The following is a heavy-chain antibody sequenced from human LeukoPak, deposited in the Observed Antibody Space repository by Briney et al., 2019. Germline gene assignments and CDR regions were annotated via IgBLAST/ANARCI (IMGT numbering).Heavy chain of an antibody. CDR1: GGSISSGGYY. CDR3: ARGKGCDDFWSGCMFSGGAHSKSYYFDY. V-gene: IGHV4-31*03. D-gene: IGHD3-3*01. CDR2: IYYSGST. J-gene: IGHJ4*02. Sequence: SETLSLTCTVSGGSISSGGYYWSWIRQHPGKGLEWIGYIYYSGSTYYNPSLKSRVTISVDTSKNQFSLKLSSVTAADTAVYYCARGKGCDDFWSGCMFSGGAHSKSYYFDYWGQGTLVTVSS.